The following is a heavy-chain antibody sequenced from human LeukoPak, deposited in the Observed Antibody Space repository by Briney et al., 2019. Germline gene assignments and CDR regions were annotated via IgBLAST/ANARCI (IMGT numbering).Heavy chain of an antibody. CDR1: GFTFSSYS. CDR2: ISSSSSYI. J-gene: IGHJ4*02. Sequence: GGSLRLSCAASGFTFSSYSMNWVRQAPGKGLEWVSSISSSSSYIYYADSVKGRFTISRDNAKNSLYLQMNSLRAEDTAVYYCARDFSNYESGFDYWGQGTLVTVSS. D-gene: IGHD4-11*01. CDR3: ARDFSNYESGFDY. V-gene: IGHV3-21*01.